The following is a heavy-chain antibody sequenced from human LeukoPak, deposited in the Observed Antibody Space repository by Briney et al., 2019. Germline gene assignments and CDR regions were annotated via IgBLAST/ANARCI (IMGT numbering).Heavy chain of an antibody. CDR3: AKDGTHPNYYGSGSYQDY. V-gene: IGHV3-66*02. CDR1: EFTVNSNY. J-gene: IGHJ4*02. D-gene: IGHD3-10*01. CDR2: IYGGGST. Sequence: QPGGSLRLSCAASEFTVNSNYMIWVRQAPGMGLEWVSVIYGGGSTYYADSVKGRFTISRDNSKNTLYLQMNSLRAEDTAVYYCAKDGTHPNYYGSGSYQDYWGQGTLVTVSS.